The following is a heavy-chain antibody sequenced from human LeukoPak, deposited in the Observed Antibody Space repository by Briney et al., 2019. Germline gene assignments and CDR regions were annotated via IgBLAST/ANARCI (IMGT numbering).Heavy chain of an antibody. CDR2: ISYDGSNK. J-gene: IGHJ4*02. CDR3: AKDLGGQRGYSYGFDY. D-gene: IGHD5-18*01. V-gene: IGHV3-30*18. Sequence: PGGSLRLSCAASGFTFGSYAMHWVRQAPGKGLEWVAVISYDGSNKYYADSVKGRFTISRDNSKNTLYLQMNSLRAEDTAVYYCAKDLGGQRGYSYGFDYWGQGTLVTVSS. CDR1: GFTFGSYA.